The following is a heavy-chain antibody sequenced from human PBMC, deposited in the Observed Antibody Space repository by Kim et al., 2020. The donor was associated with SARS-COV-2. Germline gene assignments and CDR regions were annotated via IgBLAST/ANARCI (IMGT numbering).Heavy chain of an antibody. CDR1: GFSVSTSY. CDR2: IYVGDIT. Sequence: GGSLRLSCAASGFSVSTSYMTWVRQAPGKGLEWVSVIYVGDITNYADSVEGRFTISRDNSKNTLFLQMSILRVEDTAVYYCATDNFNGYWSCGQGTLVTV. V-gene: IGHV3-66*01. D-gene: IGHD5-18*01. CDR3: ATDNFNGYWS. J-gene: IGHJ5*02.